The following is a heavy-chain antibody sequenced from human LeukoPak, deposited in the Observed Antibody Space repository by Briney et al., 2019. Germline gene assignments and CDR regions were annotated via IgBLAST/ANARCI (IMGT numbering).Heavy chain of an antibody. Sequence: GRSLRLSCAASGFTFSSYGMHWVRQAPGKGLEWVAVISYDGSNKYYADSVKGGFTISRDNSKNTLYLQMNSLRAEDTAVYYCAKVPQGNWNSSYWGQGTLVTVSS. V-gene: IGHV3-30*18. CDR1: GFTFSSYG. D-gene: IGHD1-1*01. CDR3: AKVPQGNWNSSY. CDR2: ISYDGSNK. J-gene: IGHJ4*02.